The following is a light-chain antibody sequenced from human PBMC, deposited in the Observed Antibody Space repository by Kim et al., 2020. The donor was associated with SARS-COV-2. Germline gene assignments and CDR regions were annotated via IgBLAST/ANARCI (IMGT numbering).Light chain of an antibody. V-gene: IGLV2-14*01. J-gene: IGLJ3*02. CDR1: SSDVGFYNA. Sequence: TTSCTGNSSDVGFYNAHSWYQQYPGKTPHLMFYDVKRRHTGIYYRFSGSNAGNTASLTIAGQRDEDDAYYYCASYTSNSIWVFGGGTQVTVL. CDR3: ASYTSNSIWV. CDR2: DVK.